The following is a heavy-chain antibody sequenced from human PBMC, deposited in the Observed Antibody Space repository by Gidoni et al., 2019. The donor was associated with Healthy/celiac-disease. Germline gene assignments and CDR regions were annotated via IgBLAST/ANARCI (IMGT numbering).Heavy chain of an antibody. CDR1: GFTFSRYG. J-gene: IGHJ6*03. CDR3: AKRASLKTTYYMDV. CDR2: ISYDGSNK. D-gene: IGHD6-6*01. Sequence: QVQLVESGGGVVQPGRSLRLSCAASGFTFSRYGMHWVRQAPGKGLEWVAVISYDGSNKYYADSVKGRFTISRDNSKNTLYLQMNSLRAEDTAVYYCAKRASLKTTYYMDVWGKGTTVTVSS. V-gene: IGHV3-30*18.